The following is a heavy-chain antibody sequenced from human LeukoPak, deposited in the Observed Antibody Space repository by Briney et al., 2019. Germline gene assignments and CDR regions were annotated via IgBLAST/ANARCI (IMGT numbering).Heavy chain of an antibody. CDR2: INSDGSST. CDR1: GFTFSSAW. J-gene: IGHJ6*02. D-gene: IGHD2-21*01. CDR3: TRDYSYAMAV. V-gene: IGHV3-74*01. Sequence: GGSLRLSCAASGFTFSSAWMRWVRQTPGKGLVWVSRINSDGSSTNYADSVKGRFTISRDSAKNMVNLQMNSLRAEDTAIYYCTRDYSYAMAVWGQGTTVTVSS.